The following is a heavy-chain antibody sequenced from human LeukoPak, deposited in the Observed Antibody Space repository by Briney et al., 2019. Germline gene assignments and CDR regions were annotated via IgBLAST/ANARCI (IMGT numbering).Heavy chain of an antibody. D-gene: IGHD6-13*01. CDR3: ARAVSSTWYGDAFNI. CDR1: GFTFSSYW. Sequence: GGSLRLSCAASGFTFSSYWMNWARQAPGKGLEWVASINHNGNVNYYVDSVKGRFTISRDNAKNSLYLQMNSLRVEDSAVYYCARAVSSTWYGDAFNIWGQGTKVTVSS. CDR2: INHNGNVN. V-gene: IGHV3-7*01. J-gene: IGHJ3*02.